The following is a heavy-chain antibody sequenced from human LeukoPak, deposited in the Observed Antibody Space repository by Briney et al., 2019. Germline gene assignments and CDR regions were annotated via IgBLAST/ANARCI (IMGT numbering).Heavy chain of an antibody. CDR1: GGSISSYY. D-gene: IGHD5-12*01. Sequence: SETLSLTCTVSGGSISSYYWSWIRQPPGKGLEWIGYIYYSGSTNYNPSLKSRVTISVDTSQNQFSLKLSSVTAADTAVYYCARASGWLRSSWYFDLWGRGTLVTVSS. CDR2: IYYSGST. J-gene: IGHJ2*01. CDR3: ARASGWLRSSWYFDL. V-gene: IGHV4-59*01.